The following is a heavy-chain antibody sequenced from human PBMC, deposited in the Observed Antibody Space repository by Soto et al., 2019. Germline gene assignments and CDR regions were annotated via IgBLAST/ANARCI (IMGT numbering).Heavy chain of an antibody. V-gene: IGHV4-34*01. CDR1: GGSFSGYY. J-gene: IGHJ4*02. CDR3: ARGKLSDYVWGSYRYHFDY. D-gene: IGHD3-16*02. Sequence: QVQLQQWGAGLLKPSETLSLTCAVYGGSFSGYYWSWIRQPPGKGLEWIGEINRSGSTNYNPSLKSRVTISVDTSKNQFSLKLSSVTAADTAVYYCARGKLSDYVWGSYRYHFDYWGQGTVVTVSS. CDR2: INRSGST.